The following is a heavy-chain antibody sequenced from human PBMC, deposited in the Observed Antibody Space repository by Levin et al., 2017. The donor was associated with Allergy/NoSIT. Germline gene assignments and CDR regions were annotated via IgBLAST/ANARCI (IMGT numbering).Heavy chain of an antibody. CDR3: AKDIGAPSGSLWRTPKIQNAMDV. V-gene: IGHV3-30-3*01. Sequence: GESLKISCAASEFTFRSYAMHWVRQAPGKGLEWVAVMSNDGNSKYYADSVQGRFIISRDNSKNTLYLQMNSLRPEDTAVYYCAKDIGAPSGSLWRTPKIQNAMDVWGQGTTVTVSS. CDR2: MSNDGNSK. CDR1: EFTFRSYA. D-gene: IGHD5-18*01. J-gene: IGHJ6*02.